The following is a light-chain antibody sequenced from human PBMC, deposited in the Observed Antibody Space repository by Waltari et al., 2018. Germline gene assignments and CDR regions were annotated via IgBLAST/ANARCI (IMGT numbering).Light chain of an antibody. CDR2: GKN. V-gene: IGLV3-19*01. J-gene: IGLJ2*01. CDR3: SSRDSSASHVV. Sequence: SSELTQDPAVSVALGQTVRISCQGESLRTSYARWYQQKSGQAPVLVLFGKNKRPSGIPDRFSGYNSETTTSLTITGAQAEDEADYYCSSRDSSASHVVFGGGTKLTVL. CDR1: SLRTSY.